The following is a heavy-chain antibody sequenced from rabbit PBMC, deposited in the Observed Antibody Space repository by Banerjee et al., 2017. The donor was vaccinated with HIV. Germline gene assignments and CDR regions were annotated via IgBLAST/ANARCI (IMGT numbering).Heavy chain of an antibody. V-gene: IGHV1S40*01. CDR2: IYAGSSGST. D-gene: IGHD1-1*01. CDR3: VRDLPSYSSSSGYYTSMHDL. Sequence: QSLEESGGDLVKPGASLTLTCTASGFSFSSSYYMCWVRQAPGKGLEWIACIYAGSSGSTYYASWAKGRFTISKTSSTTVTLQMTSLTAADTATYFCVRDLPSYSSSSGYYTSMHDLWGPGTLVTVS. CDR1: GFSFSSSYY. J-gene: IGHJ4*01.